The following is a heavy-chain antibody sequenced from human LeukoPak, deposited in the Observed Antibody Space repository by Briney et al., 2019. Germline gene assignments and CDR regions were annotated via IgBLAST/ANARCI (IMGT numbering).Heavy chain of an antibody. CDR3: ASPGSPYDILTGPGYCDY. D-gene: IGHD3-9*01. CDR2: ISAHSGNT. V-gene: IGHV1-18*01. J-gene: IGHJ4*02. CDR1: GYTFTNYG. Sequence: ASVKVSCKTSGYTFTNYGIHWVRQAPGQGLEWMGWISAHSGNTNYAQKLQGRVTMTRDTSISTAYMELSRLRSDDTAVYYCASPGSPYDILTGPGYCDYWGQGTLVTVSS.